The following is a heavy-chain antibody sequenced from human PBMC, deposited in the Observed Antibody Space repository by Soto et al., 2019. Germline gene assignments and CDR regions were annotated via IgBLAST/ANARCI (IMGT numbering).Heavy chain of an antibody. Sequence: GGSLRLSCAASRVTFSTFDMHWVRQAPGKGLEWVALIWSDGSRAFYADFVQDRFFISRDNSRNTLYLQMNSLRDEDTAVYYCAGETRGGNYDIDVWGQGTTVTVSS. CDR2: IWSDGSRA. D-gene: IGHD3-16*01. CDR3: AGETRGGNYDIDV. V-gene: IGHV3-33*01. CDR1: RVTFSTFD. J-gene: IGHJ6*02.